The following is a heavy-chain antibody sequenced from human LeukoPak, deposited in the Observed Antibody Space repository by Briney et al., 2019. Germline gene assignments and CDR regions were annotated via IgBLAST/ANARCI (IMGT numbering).Heavy chain of an antibody. J-gene: IGHJ4*02. CDR2: ISGSGGST. D-gene: IGHD4-17*01. CDR3: AKTPRATVTTNY. CDR1: GFTFSSYA. V-gene: IGHV3-23*01. Sequence: PGGSLRLSCAASGFTFSSYAMSWVRQAPGKGLEWVSAISGSGGSTYYADSVKGRFTISRDNSKNTLYLQVNSLRVEDTAVYYCAKTPRATVTTNYWGQGTLVTVSS.